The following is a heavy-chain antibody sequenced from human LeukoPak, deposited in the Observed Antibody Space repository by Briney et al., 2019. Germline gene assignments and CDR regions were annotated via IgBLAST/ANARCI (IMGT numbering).Heavy chain of an antibody. D-gene: IGHD2-2*01. Sequence: ASVKVSCKASGYTFADNYIHWVRQAPGQGLEWMGWINPNNGGTKYAQKFQGRVTMTRDTSITTAYMELSRLRSDDTAVYYCAREFCSRTNCYFGAADFWGQGTLVSVSS. CDR1: GYTFADNY. V-gene: IGHV1-2*02. CDR3: AREFCSRTNCYFGAADF. J-gene: IGHJ4*02. CDR2: INPNNGGT.